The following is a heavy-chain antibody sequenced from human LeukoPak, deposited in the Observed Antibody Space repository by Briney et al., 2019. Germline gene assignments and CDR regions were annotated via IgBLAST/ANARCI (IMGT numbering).Heavy chain of an antibody. D-gene: IGHD2-2*01. Sequence: SETLSLTCTVSGGSISSGGYYWSWIRQHPGKGLEWIGYIYYSGSTNYNPSLKSRVTMSVDTSKNQFSLKLSSVTAADTAVYYCARGGPRERVVVPAAIATVTTEYYYFDCWDQGTLVTVSS. V-gene: IGHV4-31*03. J-gene: IGHJ4*02. CDR1: GGSISSGGYY. CDR2: IYYSGST. CDR3: ARGGPRERVVVPAAIATVTTEYYYFDC.